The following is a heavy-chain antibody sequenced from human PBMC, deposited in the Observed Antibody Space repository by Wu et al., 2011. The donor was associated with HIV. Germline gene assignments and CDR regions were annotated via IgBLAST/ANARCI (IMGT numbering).Heavy chain of an antibody. J-gene: IGHJ4*02. CDR1: GGTFSTYV. CDR2: ILPMHNRV. CDR3: TRLSYYGDSGYYYFDD. D-gene: IGHD3-22*01. Sequence: VQLAQSGAEVKKSGSSVKVSCKVSGGTFSTYVLSWVRRAPGHGLEWMGGILPMHNRVNYPQKFQDRVTITTDESTNTAYMELSSLRWEDTAVFYCTRLSYYGDSGYYYFDDWGQGTLVTVSS. V-gene: IGHV1-69*05.